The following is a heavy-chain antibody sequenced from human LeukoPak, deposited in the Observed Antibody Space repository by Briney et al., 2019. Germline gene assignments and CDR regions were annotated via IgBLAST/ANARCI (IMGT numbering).Heavy chain of an antibody. J-gene: IGHJ4*02. CDR2: TYYRSQWYN. Sequence: SQTLSLTCAISGDSVSNNSAAWNWIRQSPSRGLEWLGRTYYRSQWYNDYAVSVKSRITISPDTSKNQFSLQLNSVTPDDTAVYYCARTNTAIITYDYWGQGTLVTVSS. D-gene: IGHD5-18*01. CDR1: GDSVSNNSAA. V-gene: IGHV6-1*01. CDR3: ARTNTAIITYDY.